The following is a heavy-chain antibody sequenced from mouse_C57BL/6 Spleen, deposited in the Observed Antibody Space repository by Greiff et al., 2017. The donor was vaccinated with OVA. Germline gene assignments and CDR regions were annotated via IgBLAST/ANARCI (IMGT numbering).Heavy chain of an antibody. J-gene: IGHJ4*01. CDR3: ARGKGYSNYVYYAMDY. D-gene: IGHD2-5*01. CDR1: GYTFTSYW. V-gene: IGHV1-52*01. CDR2: IDPSDSET. Sequence: VQLQQPGAELVRPGSSVKLSCKASGYTFTSYWMHWVKQRPIQGLEWIGNIDPSDSETHYNQKFKDKATLTVDKSSSTAYMQLSSLTSEDSAVYYCARGKGYSNYVYYAMDYWGQGTSVTVSS.